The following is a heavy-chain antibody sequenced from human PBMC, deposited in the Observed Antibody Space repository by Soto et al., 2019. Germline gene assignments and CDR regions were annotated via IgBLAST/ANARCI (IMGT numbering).Heavy chain of an antibody. D-gene: IGHD3-10*01. J-gene: IGHJ4*02. Sequence: GGSLRLSCAASGFTVSSYAMSCVRQAPGKGLEWVSAISRCGGSTYYADSVTGRFTISRDNSKNTLYLQMKSLRAEDTAVYYCAKDPYGSGSQYLEYWGQGTLINVSS. V-gene: IGHV3-23*01. CDR2: ISRCGGST. CDR1: GFTVSSYA. CDR3: AKDPYGSGSQYLEY.